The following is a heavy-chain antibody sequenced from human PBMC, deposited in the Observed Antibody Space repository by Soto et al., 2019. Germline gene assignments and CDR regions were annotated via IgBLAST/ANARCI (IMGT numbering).Heavy chain of an antibody. Sequence: SETLSLTCTVSGGSISSGGYYWSWIRQDPGKGLEWIGYIYYSGSTYYNPSLKSRVTISVDTSKNQFSLKLSSVPAADTAVYYCARDLRVAAAGISGWFDPWGQGTQVTVSS. J-gene: IGHJ5*02. CDR2: IYYSGST. CDR3: ARDLRVAAAGISGWFDP. V-gene: IGHV4-31*03. D-gene: IGHD6-13*01. CDR1: GGSISSGGYY.